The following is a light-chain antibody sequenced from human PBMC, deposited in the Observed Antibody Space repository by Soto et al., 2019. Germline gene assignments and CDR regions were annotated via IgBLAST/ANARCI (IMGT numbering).Light chain of an antibody. J-gene: IGKJ1*01. CDR2: WAS. CDR1: QSVLYSSNNENY. V-gene: IGKV4-1*01. Sequence: DIVMTQSPDSLAVSLGERATINCKSSQSVLYSSNNENYLAWYQQKPGQPPKLLIYWASTRESGVPDRFSGSGSGTDFTLTISSLQAEDVAVYFCHQYYTTQWTFGQGTKVEIK. CDR3: HQYYTTQWT.